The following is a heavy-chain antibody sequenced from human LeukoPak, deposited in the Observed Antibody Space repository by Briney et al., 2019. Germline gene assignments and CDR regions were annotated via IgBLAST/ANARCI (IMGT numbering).Heavy chain of an antibody. CDR3: ARGEPYYYDSSGYFSVDYFDY. CDR1: GGSFSGYY. Sequence: SETLSLTCAVYGGSFSGYYWSWIRQPPGKGLEWIGEINHSGSTNYNPSLKSRVTISVDTSKNQFSLKLSSVTAADTAVYYCARGEPYYYDSSGYFSVDYFDYWGQGTLVTVSS. J-gene: IGHJ4*02. D-gene: IGHD3-22*01. CDR2: INHSGST. V-gene: IGHV4-34*01.